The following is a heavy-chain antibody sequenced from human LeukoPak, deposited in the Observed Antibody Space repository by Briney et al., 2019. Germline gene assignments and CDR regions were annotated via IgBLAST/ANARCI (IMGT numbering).Heavy chain of an antibody. D-gene: IGHD6-13*01. V-gene: IGHV4-59*08. J-gene: IGHJ2*01. CDR2: IYYSGST. CDR3: ARRTGYSSSWYGGWYFDL. Sequence: PSETLSLTCTVSGGSISSYYWSWIRQPPGKGLEWIGYIYYSGSTNYNPSLKSRVTISVDTSKNQFSLKLSSVTAADTAVYYCARRTGYSSSWYGGWYFDLWGRGTLVTVSS. CDR1: GGSISSYY.